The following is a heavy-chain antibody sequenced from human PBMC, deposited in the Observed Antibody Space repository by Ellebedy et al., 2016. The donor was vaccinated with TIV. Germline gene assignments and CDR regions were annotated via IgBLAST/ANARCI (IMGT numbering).Heavy chain of an antibody. CDR2: ISSSSSYI. Sequence: GESLKISXAASGFTFSSYSMNWVRQAPGKGLEWVSSISSSSSYIYYADSVKGRFTISRDNAKNSLYLQMNSLRAEDTAVYYCASSLYRGGFDYWGQGTLVTVSS. CDR3: ASSLYRGGFDY. J-gene: IGHJ4*02. CDR1: GFTFSSYS. V-gene: IGHV3-21*01. D-gene: IGHD1-26*01.